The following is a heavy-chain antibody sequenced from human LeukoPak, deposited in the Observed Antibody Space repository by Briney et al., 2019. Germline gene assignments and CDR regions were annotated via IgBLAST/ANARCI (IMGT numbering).Heavy chain of an antibody. CDR2: ISSSAGNT. CDR3: AKAQLRVTTGIDN. V-gene: IGHV3-23*01. CDR1: GFAFSSYA. D-gene: IGHD4-17*01. Sequence: GGSLRLSCAASGFAFSSYAISWVRQAPGKGLEWVSGISSSAGNTNYADSVKGRFTISRDNSKNTLYLQMNSLRVEDTAVYYCAKAQLRVTTGIDNWGQGTLVTVSS. J-gene: IGHJ4*02.